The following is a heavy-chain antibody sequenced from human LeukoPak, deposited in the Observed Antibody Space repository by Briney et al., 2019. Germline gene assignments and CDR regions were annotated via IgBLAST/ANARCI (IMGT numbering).Heavy chain of an antibody. CDR3: ARDMDFYMDV. CDR1: GGSISSGHYF. CDR2: IYTSGST. Sequence: SETLSLTCTVSGGSISSGHYFWTWIRQPAGKGLEWIGRIYTSGSTNYNPSLKSRVTISLDTPKNQFSLNLNSVTAADTAMYYCARDMDFYMDVWGKGSTVTVSS. J-gene: IGHJ6*03. D-gene: IGHD3/OR15-3a*01. V-gene: IGHV4-61*02.